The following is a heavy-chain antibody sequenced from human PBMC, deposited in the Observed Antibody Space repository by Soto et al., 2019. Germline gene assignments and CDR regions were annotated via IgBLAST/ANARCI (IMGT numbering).Heavy chain of an antibody. V-gene: IGHV2-5*02. CDR1: GFSLSGDGVG. Sequence: QITLKESGPTLVKPTQTLTLTCTVSGFSLSGDGVGVGWIRQPPGKALEWLALIYWDDDQRYSPSLRTRLTNTKDTSKNQVVLTMTNMDPVDTATYYCAHAYGGTSWPNDAFDFWGQGTVVTVSS. CDR3: AHAYGGTSWPNDAFDF. J-gene: IGHJ3*01. CDR2: IYWDDDQ. D-gene: IGHD2-21*01.